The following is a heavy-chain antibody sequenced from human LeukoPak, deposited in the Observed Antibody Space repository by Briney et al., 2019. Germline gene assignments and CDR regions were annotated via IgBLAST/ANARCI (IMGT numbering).Heavy chain of an antibody. CDR3: ARDADDFGVRRYFQH. CDR1: GGTFSSYA. D-gene: IGHD4-17*01. V-gene: IGHV1-69*05. CDR2: IIPIFGTA. Sequence: SVKVSCKASGGTFSSYAISWVRQAPGQGLEWMGGIIPIFGTANYAQKFQGRVTITTDESTSTAYMELSSLRSGDTAVYYCARDADDFGVRRYFQHWGQGTLVTVSS. J-gene: IGHJ1*01.